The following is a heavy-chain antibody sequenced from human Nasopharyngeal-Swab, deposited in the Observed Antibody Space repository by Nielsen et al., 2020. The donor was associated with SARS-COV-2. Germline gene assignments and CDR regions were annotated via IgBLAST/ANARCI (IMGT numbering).Heavy chain of an antibody. CDR2: IYYSGST. V-gene: IGHV4-31*03. Sequence: SETLSLTCSVSGGSISSPNYYWSWIRQHPGKGLEWIGYIYYSGSTFYNPSLKSRVTISIDSSKNQFTLKVSSVTAADTAVYYCARAGVPARWFGPWGQGTLVTVSS. CDR3: ARAGVPARWFGP. D-gene: IGHD6-6*01. CDR1: GGSISSPNYY. J-gene: IGHJ5*02.